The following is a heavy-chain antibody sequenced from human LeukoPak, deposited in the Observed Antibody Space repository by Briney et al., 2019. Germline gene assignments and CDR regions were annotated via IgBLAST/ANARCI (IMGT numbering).Heavy chain of an antibody. J-gene: IGHJ6*04. CDR2: INWNGGST. V-gene: IGHV3-20*04. D-gene: IGHD3-3*01. CDR3: AKDGSPRRVTIFGVVIAPPDV. Sequence: GGSLRLSCAASGFTFGNYGMSWVRQAPGKGLEWVSGINWNGGSTGYADSVEGRFTIFRDNAKNSQYLQMNSLRAEDTAVYYCAKDGSPRRVTIFGVVIAPPDVWGKGTTVTVSS. CDR1: GFTFGNYG.